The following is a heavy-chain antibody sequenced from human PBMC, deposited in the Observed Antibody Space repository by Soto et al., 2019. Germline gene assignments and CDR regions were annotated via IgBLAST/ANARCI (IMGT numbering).Heavy chain of an antibody. CDR1: EFPINSFG. J-gene: IGHJ4*02. CDR2: ISSDGRNE. Sequence: QVRLVESGGGVVGPGGPRRPSGLASEFPINSFGMEWVRQAPGKGLEWVALISSDGRNEYYSDSVKGRFTISRDMSKNTVYLQMNSLRVEDTAVYYCASVADYWGQGTLVTVSS. V-gene: IGHV3-30*19. CDR3: ASVADY. D-gene: IGHD2-21*01.